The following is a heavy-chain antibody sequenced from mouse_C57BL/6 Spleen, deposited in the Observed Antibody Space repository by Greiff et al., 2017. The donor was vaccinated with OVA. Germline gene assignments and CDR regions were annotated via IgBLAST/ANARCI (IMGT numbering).Heavy chain of an antibody. Sequence: VQRVESGAELVRPGASVTLSCKASGYTFTDYEMHWVKQTPVHGLEWIGAIDPETGGTAYNQKFKGKAILTADKSSSTAYMELRSLTSEDSAVYYCTRVYYGSSYDYWGQGTTLTVSS. CDR2: IDPETGGT. CDR3: TRVYYGSSYDY. V-gene: IGHV1-15*01. D-gene: IGHD1-1*01. CDR1: GYTFTDYE. J-gene: IGHJ2*01.